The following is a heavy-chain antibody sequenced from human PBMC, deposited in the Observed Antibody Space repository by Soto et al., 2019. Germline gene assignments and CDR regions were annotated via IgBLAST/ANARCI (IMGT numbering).Heavy chain of an antibody. D-gene: IGHD2-2*01. Sequence: GGSLRLSCAASGFTFSSYAMSWVRQAPGKGLEWVSAISGSGGSTYYADSVKGRFTISRDNSKNTLYLQMNSLRAEDTAVYYCAKDLGGYCSSTSCYHPDYWGQGTLVTVSS. J-gene: IGHJ4*02. CDR2: ISGSGGST. CDR3: AKDLGGYCSSTSCYHPDY. CDR1: GFTFSSYA. V-gene: IGHV3-23*01.